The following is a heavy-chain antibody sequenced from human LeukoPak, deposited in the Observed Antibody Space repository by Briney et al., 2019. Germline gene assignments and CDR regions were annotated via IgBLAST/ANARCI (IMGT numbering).Heavy chain of an antibody. CDR3: ARAGPSSSWHQFDY. Sequence: GGSLRLSCAASGFIFSDYYMSWIRQAPGKGLEWVSVIYSGGRTYYADSVKGRFTISRDNSKNTLYLQMNRLRAEDTAVYYCARAGPSSSWHQFDYWGQGTLVTVSS. J-gene: IGHJ4*02. V-gene: IGHV3-66*01. CDR2: IYSGGRT. D-gene: IGHD6-13*01. CDR1: GFIFSDYY.